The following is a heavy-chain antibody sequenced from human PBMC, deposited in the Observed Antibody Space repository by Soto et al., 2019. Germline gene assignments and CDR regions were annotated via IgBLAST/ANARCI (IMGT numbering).Heavy chain of an antibody. CDR3: ATRPKRTRIVVVPAAL. D-gene: IGHD2-2*01. CDR2: ISGSGGST. J-gene: IGHJ4*02. Sequence: ESGGGLVQPGVSLRLSCAASGFTFSSYAMSWVRQAPGKGLEWVSAISGSGGSTYYADSVKGRFTISRDNSKNTLYLQMNSLRVEETAAYYCATRPKRTRIVVVPAALWGKGTLVTVSS. CDR1: GFTFSSYA. V-gene: IGHV3-23*01.